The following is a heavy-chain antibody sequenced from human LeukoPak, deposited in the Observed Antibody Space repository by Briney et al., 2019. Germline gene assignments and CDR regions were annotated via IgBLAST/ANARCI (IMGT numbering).Heavy chain of an antibody. V-gene: IGHV4-34*01. J-gene: IGHJ6*02. Sequence: SETLSLTCAVYGGSFSGYYWSWIRQPPGKGLEWIGEINHSGSTNYNPSLKSRVTISVDTSKIQFSLKLSSVTAADTAVYYCASVLSGVRGVILNYYYYGMDVWGQGTTVTVSS. CDR1: GGSFSGYY. CDR3: ASVLSGVRGVILNYYYYGMDV. CDR2: INHSGST. D-gene: IGHD3-10*01.